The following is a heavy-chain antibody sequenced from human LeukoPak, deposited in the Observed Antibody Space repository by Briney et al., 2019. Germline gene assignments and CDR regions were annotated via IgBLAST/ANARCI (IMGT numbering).Heavy chain of an antibody. Sequence: GASVKVSCKASGYTFTGYYMHWVRQAPGQGLEWMGWINPNSGGTNYAQKFQGRVTMTRDTSISTAYMELSRLRSDDTAVYYCATPRRYYYDSSGYYSEDYGMDVWGQGTTVTVSS. V-gene: IGHV1-2*02. D-gene: IGHD3-22*01. J-gene: IGHJ6*02. CDR3: ATPRRYYYDSSGYYSEDYGMDV. CDR2: INPNSGGT. CDR1: GYTFTGYY.